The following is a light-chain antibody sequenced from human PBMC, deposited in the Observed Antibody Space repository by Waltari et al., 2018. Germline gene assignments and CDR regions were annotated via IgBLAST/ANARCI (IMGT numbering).Light chain of an antibody. CDR2: DVS. CDR3: SSQSSNNVVL. CDR1: SNDVGGYNS. V-gene: IGLV2-14*01. Sequence: QSALTQPASVSGSPGQSVTIFCTGTSNDVGGYNSVSWYQEHPGQAPRVIIYDVSDRPSVISDRLSSSRSDNTATLTISGLQAEDEADYCCSSQSSNNVVLFGGGTKLTVL. J-gene: IGLJ2*01.